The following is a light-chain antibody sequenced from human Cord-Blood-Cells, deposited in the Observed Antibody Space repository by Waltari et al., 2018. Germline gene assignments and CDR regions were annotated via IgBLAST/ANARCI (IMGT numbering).Light chain of an antibody. V-gene: IGKV4-1*01. J-gene: IGKJ1*01. CDR1: QRVLYSSNNKNY. CDR3: QQYYSTPWT. CDR2: WAS. Sequence: DIVMTQSPDSLAVSLGERATINCKSSQRVLYSSNNKNYLAWYKPKPGQPPELLIFWASTRESGVPDRFSGRGSGTDFPLPISSLQAEDVAVYYCQQYYSTPWTFGQGTKVEIK.